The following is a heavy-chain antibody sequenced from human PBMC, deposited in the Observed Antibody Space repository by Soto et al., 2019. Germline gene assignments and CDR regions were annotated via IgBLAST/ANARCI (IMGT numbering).Heavy chain of an antibody. D-gene: IGHD1-26*01. V-gene: IGHV3-73*02. J-gene: IGHJ4*02. CDR3: TSLLVGGFDY. CDR2: IRSKANSYAT. CDR1: GFTFSGSA. Sequence: EVQLVESGGGLVQPGGSLKLSCAASGFTFSGSAMHWVRQASGKGLEWVGRIRSKANSYATAYAASVKGRFTISRDDSKNTAYLQMNSLKTEDTAVYYCTSLLVGGFDYWGQGTLVTVSS.